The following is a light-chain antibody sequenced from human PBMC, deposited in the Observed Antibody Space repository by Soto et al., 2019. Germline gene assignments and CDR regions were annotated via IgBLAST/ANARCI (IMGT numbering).Light chain of an antibody. CDR1: SSDVGGYNY. Sequence: QSALTQAASVSGSPGQSITISCTGTSSDVGGYNYVSWYQQHPGKAPKLMIYDVSNRPSGVSNHFSGSKSGNTASLTISGLQAEDEADYYCSSYTSSSTLVFGGGTQLIVL. CDR3: SSYTSSSTLV. CDR2: DVS. V-gene: IGLV2-14*01. J-gene: IGLJ2*01.